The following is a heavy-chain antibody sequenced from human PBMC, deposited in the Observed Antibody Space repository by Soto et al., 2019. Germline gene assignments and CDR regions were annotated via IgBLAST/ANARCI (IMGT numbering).Heavy chain of an antibody. D-gene: IGHD6-13*01. J-gene: IGHJ6*04. V-gene: IGHV1-18*01. CDR2: ISAYNGNT. CDR1: GHTFTSYG. Sequence: ASVKVSCKASGHTFTSYGISWVLQAPGQGLEWMGWISAYNGNTNYAQRLQGRVTMTTDTSTSTAYMELRSLRSDDTAVYYCARVLGGIAAAGSYYYCGMDVWRTGTTVTVAS. CDR3: ARVLGGIAAAGSYYYCGMDV.